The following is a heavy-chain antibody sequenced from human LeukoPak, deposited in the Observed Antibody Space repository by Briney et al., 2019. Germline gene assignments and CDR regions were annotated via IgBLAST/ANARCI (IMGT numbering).Heavy chain of an antibody. CDR3: ASSPYYDFWSGIPGYFDY. D-gene: IGHD3-3*01. CDR1: GGTFSSYA. Sequence: GSSVKVSCKASGGTFSSYAISWVRQAPGQGLEWMGGIIPIFGTANYAQKFQGRVTITADESTSTACMELSSLRSEDTAVYYCASSPYYDFWSGIPGYFDYWGQGTLVTVSS. V-gene: IGHV1-69*01. CDR2: IIPIFGTA. J-gene: IGHJ4*02.